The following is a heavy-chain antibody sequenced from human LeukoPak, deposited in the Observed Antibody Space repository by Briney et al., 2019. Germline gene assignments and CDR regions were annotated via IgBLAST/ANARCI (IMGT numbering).Heavy chain of an antibody. CDR1: GFTFSNNW. CDR3: AREVEEVPTAMGVYYYYFMDV. Sequence: PGGSLRLSCAASGFTFSNNWMHWVRQAPGKGLVWVPRINPDGRRTDYADSVKGRFTISRDNAKNTLYLQMNSLRVEDTAVYYCAREVEEVPTAMGVYYYYFMDVWGKGTTVTVSS. J-gene: IGHJ6*03. D-gene: IGHD2-2*01. CDR2: INPDGRRT. V-gene: IGHV3-74*01.